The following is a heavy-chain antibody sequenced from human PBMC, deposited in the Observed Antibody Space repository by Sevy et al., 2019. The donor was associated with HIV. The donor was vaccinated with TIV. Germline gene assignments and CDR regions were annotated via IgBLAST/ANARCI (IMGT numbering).Heavy chain of an antibody. CDR1: SYSVGSDNY. CDR2: IYRSGTT. V-gene: IGHV4-38-2*01. D-gene: IGHD5-12*01. J-gene: IGHJ5*01. Sequence: SETLSLTCAVSSYSVGSDNYWGWIRQSPGKGLEWIGFIYRSGTTYYNPSLKSRVTISVDTSKNQFSLKLSSVTASDTAVYFCARALGMATFGQIRFDSWGQGTLVTVSS. CDR3: ARALGMATFGQIRFDS.